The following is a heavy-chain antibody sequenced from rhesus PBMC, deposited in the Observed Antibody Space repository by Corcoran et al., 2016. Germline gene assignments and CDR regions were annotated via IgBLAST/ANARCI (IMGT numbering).Heavy chain of an antibody. D-gene: IGHD6-31*01. V-gene: IGHV4-80*01. Sequence: QVQLQESGPGLVKPSETLSLSCAVAGASVSSFWWTWIRQPPGKGLEWIGEINPRCATTYYNPSRKSRVTFSKDASKNEVLLGMNSVTAADTAVYVCAREGAGWLGFDFWGQGVLVTVSS. CDR3: AREGAGWLGFDF. CDR1: GASVSSFW. J-gene: IGHJ4*01. CDR2: INPRCATT.